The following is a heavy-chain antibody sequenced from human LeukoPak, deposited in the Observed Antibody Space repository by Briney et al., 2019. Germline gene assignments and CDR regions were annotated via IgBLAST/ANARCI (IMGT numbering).Heavy chain of an antibody. Sequence: GGSLRLSCAASGFTFSSYEMNWVRRAPGKGLEWVSHISSSSSTIYYADSVKGRFTISRDNAKNSLYLQMNSLRAEDTAVYYCARAGFTFSDYFGSFFDCWGQGTLVTVSS. J-gene: IGHJ5*01. V-gene: IGHV3-48*01. CDR2: ISSSSSTI. CDR1: GFTFSSYE. CDR3: ARAGFTFSDYFGSFFDC. D-gene: IGHD3-10*01.